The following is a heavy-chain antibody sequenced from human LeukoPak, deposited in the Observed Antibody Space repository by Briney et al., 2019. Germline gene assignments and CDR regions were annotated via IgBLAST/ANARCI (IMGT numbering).Heavy chain of an antibody. CDR1: GFTFSSYE. V-gene: IGHV3-48*03. CDR3: AKEYTGALSPFPSYFDN. CDR2: ISSSATFI. D-gene: IGHD1-26*01. J-gene: IGHJ4*02. Sequence: GGSLRLSCAASGFTFSSYEMNWVRQAPGEGLEWVSYISSSATFIYYADSVKGRFTISRDNAKNSLYLQMYSLRAQNTPIYYCAKEYTGALSPFPSYFDNWGQGTLVTVSS.